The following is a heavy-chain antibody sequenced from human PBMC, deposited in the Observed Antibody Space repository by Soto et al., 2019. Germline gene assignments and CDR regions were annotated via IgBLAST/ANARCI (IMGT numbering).Heavy chain of an antibody. J-gene: IGHJ6*02. CDR2: IYYSGST. V-gene: IGHV4-31*03. D-gene: IGHD2-21*02. CDR1: GGSISSGGYY. Sequence: SETLSLTCTVSGGSISSGGYYWSWIRQHPGKGLEWIGYIYYSGSTYYNPSLKSRVTISVDTSKNQFSLKLSSVTAADTAVYYCARDRAGGNSYYYYGMDVWGQGTTVTVYS. CDR3: ARDRAGGNSYYYYGMDV.